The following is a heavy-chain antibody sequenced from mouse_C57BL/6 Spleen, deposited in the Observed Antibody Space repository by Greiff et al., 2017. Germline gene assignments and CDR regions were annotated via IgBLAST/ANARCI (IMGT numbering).Heavy chain of an antibody. CDR3: ARRAYAMDY. CDR1: GYAFSSYW. V-gene: IGHV1-80*01. J-gene: IGHJ4*01. CDR2: IYTGDGDN. Sequence: VQLQQSGAELVKPGDSVQISCTASGYAFSSYWMNWVKQRPGTGLEWIGLIYTGDGDNNYNGKVKGKVTLTADKSYSTAYMQLSSLTAEDSAVYFCARRAYAMDYWGQGTSVTVSS.